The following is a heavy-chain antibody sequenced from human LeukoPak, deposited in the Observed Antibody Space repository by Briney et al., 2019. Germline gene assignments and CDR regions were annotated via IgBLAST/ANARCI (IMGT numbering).Heavy chain of an antibody. Sequence: ASVKVSCKASGYTFTGYYMHWVRQAPGQGLEWMGRINPNSGGTNYAQKFQGRVTKTRDTSISTAYMELSRLRSDDTSVYYCATLYYYDSSGYPFDYWGQGTLVTVSS. CDR1: GYTFTGYY. CDR2: INPNSGGT. V-gene: IGHV1-2*06. D-gene: IGHD3-22*01. J-gene: IGHJ4*02. CDR3: ATLYYYDSSGYPFDY.